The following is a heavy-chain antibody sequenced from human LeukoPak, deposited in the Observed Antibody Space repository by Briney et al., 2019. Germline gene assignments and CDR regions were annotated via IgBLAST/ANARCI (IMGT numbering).Heavy chain of an antibody. D-gene: IGHD7-27*01. CDR3: ARDTTITGDAYYYYYGMDV. Sequence: GASVKVSCKASGYTFTSYYMHWVRQAPGQGLEWMGIINPSGGSTSYAQKFQGRVTMTRDTSTSTVYMGLSSLRSEDTAVYYCARDTTITGDAYYYYYGMDVWGQGTTVTVSS. J-gene: IGHJ6*02. CDR2: INPSGGST. V-gene: IGHV1-46*01. CDR1: GYTFTSYY.